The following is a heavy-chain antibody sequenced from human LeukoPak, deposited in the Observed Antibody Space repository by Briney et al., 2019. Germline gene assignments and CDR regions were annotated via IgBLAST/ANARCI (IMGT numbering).Heavy chain of an antibody. J-gene: IGHJ4*02. CDR2: INPNSSGT. CDR1: GYTFTGYY. Sequence: ASVKVSCKASGYTFTGYYMHWVRQAPGQGLEWMGWINPNSSGTNYAQKFQGRVTMTTDTSTSTAYMELRSLRSDDTAVYYCARSVGRALQSQGFHDPRGAFDYWGQGTLVTVSS. D-gene: IGHD4-11*01. CDR3: ARSVGRALQSQGFHDPRGAFDY. V-gene: IGHV1-2*02.